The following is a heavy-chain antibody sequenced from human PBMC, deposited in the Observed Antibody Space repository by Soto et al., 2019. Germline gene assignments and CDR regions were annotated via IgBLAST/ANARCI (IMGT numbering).Heavy chain of an antibody. Sequence: NPSETLSLTCAVYGGSFSGYYWSWIRQPPGKGLEWIGEINHSGSNNYNPSLKSRVTISVDTSKNQFSLKLSSVTAADTAVYYCARAHLCGAGGSCKIGMDYYGMDVWGQGTTVTVSS. J-gene: IGHJ6*02. CDR2: INHSGSN. V-gene: IGHV4-34*01. D-gene: IGHD2-15*01. CDR3: ARAHLCGAGGSCKIGMDYYGMDV. CDR1: GGSFSGYY.